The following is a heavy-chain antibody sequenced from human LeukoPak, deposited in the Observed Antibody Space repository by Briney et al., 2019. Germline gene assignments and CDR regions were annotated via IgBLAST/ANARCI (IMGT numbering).Heavy chain of an antibody. CDR1: GFTFSNYA. D-gene: IGHD3-16*01. CDR3: ARGGGLDV. J-gene: IGHJ6*02. V-gene: IGHV3-7*03. Sequence: GGSLRLSCAASGFTFSNYAMNWVRQAPGKGLEWVASINHNGNVNYYVDSVKGRFTISRDNAKNSLYLQMSNLRAEDTAVYFCARGGGLDVWGQGATVTVSS. CDR2: INHNGNVN.